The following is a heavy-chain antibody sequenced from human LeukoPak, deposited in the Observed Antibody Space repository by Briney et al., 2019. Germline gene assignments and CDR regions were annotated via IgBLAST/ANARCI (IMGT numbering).Heavy chain of an antibody. CDR3: ARDMRELEWDTAVGGFDP. CDR1: GYTFTSYY. CDR2: INPSGGST. J-gene: IGHJ5*02. D-gene: IGHD3-3*01. Sequence: ASVKVSCKASGYTFTSYYMHWVRQAPGQGLEWMGIINPSGGSTSYAQKFQGRVTMTRDMSTSTVYMELSSLRSEDTAVYYCARDMRELEWDTAVGGFDPWGQGTLVTVSS. V-gene: IGHV1-46*01.